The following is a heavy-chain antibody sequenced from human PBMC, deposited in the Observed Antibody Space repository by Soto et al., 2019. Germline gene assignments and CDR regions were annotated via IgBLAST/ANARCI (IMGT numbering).Heavy chain of an antibody. V-gene: IGHV1-69*01. J-gene: IGHJ4*02. CDR2: IIPMFDTP. CDR1: GGTFNTYA. CDR3: TRSIGSGGVIGGFDY. Sequence: QVQLVQSEXEVKKPGSAVKVSCKASGGTFNTYAXNWVRQAPXQXXEWMGGIIPMFDTPRYAQKFQGRVTITVDESTTTAYMELSSLRSDDTAVYYCTRSIGSGGVIGGFDYWGQGTLVTVSS. D-gene: IGHD3-16*02.